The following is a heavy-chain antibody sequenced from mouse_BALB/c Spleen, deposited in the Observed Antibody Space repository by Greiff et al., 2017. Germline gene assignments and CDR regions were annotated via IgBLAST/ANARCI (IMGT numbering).Heavy chain of an antibody. CDR2: IWAGGST. CDR3: ARDGHYYGSYYYAMDY. Sequence: VKLMESGPGLVAPSQSLSITCTVSGFSLTSYGVHWVRQPPGKGLEWLGVIWAGGSTNYNSALMSRLSISKDNSKSQVFLKMNSLQTDDTAMYYCARDGHYYGSYYYAMDYWGQGTSVTVSS. CDR1: GFSLTSYG. D-gene: IGHD1-2*01. V-gene: IGHV2-9*02. J-gene: IGHJ4*01.